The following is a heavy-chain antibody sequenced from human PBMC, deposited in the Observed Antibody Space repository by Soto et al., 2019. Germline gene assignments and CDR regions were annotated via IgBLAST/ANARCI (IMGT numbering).Heavy chain of an antibody. CDR3: ARGPGGFGESPPDV. V-gene: IGHV1-69*06. CDR1: GGTLSSYA. CDR2: IIPIFGTA. J-gene: IGHJ6*02. Sequence: SVKVPYKASGGTLSSYAISWVRESPGQGLEWMGGIIPIFGTANYAQKFQGRVTITADKSTSTAYMELSSLRSEDTAVYYCARGPGGFGESPPDVWGQGTTVTVSS. D-gene: IGHD3-10*01.